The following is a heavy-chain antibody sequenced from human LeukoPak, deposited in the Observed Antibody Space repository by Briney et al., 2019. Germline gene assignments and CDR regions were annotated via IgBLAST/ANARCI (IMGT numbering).Heavy chain of an antibody. Sequence: GALRLSCAASGFTFSNSWMSWVRQAPGMGLEFVANIKQDGSEMYYVDSVKGRFTISRDNAKNSLYLQMNSLRVEDTAVYYCASGNHFDYWGQGTLVTVSS. D-gene: IGHD1-14*01. CDR2: IKQDGSEM. J-gene: IGHJ4*02. V-gene: IGHV3-7*01. CDR1: GFTFSNSW. CDR3: ASGNHFDY.